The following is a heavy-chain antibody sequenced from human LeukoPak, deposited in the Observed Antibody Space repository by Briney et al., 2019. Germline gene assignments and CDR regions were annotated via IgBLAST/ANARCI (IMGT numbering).Heavy chain of an antibody. CDR1: GGSISSSSYY. CDR2: IYYSGST. V-gene: IGHV4-39*01. D-gene: IGHD4-17*01. Sequence: RASETLSLTCTVSGGSISSSSYYWGWIRQPPGKGLEWIGSIYYSGSTYYNPSLKSRVTISVDTSKNQFSLKLSSVTAADTAVYYCATAPWAVTIDYWGQGTLVTVSS. J-gene: IGHJ4*02. CDR3: ATAPWAVTIDY.